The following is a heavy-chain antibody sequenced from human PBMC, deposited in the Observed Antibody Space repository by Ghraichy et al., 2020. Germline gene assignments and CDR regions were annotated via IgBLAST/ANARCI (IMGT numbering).Heavy chain of an antibody. V-gene: IGHV4-39*01. CDR3: ARMLNRRTVMITFGGVVDY. CDR2: IYYSGST. Sequence: SETLSLTCTVSGGSISSSSYYWGWIRQPPGKGLEWIGSIYYSGSTYYNPSLKSRVTISVDTSKNQFSLKLSSVTAADTAVYYCARMLNRRTVMITFGGVVDYWGQGTLVTVSS. CDR1: GGSISSSSYY. D-gene: IGHD3-16*01. J-gene: IGHJ4*02.